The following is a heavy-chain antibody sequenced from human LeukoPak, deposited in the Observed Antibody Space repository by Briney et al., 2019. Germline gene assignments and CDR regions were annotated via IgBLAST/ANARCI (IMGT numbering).Heavy chain of an antibody. CDR1: GFTFSAYS. V-gene: IGHV3-21*01. CDR2: ISTGSSYI. D-gene: IGHD3-22*01. J-gene: IGHJ4*02. CDR3: ARDSTPYDSSGYCYDY. Sequence: PGGSLRLSCAASGFTFSAYSMNWVRQAPGKGLEWVSSISTGSSYIYYADSVKGRFTISRENAKNSLYLQMNSLRAEDTAVYYCARDSTPYDSSGYCYDYWGQGTLVTVSP.